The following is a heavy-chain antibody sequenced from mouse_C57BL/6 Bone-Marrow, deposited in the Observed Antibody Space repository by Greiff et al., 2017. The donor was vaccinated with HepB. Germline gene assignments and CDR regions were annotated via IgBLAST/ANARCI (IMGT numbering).Heavy chain of an antibody. Sequence: VQRVESGAELARPGASVKLSCKASGYTFTSYGISWVKQRTGQGLEWIGEIYPRSGNTYYNEKFKGKATLTADKSSSTAYMELRSLTSEDSAVYFCARWNYGSRTGYYAMDYWGQGTSVTVSS. V-gene: IGHV1-81*01. CDR3: ARWNYGSRTGYYAMDY. J-gene: IGHJ4*01. CDR2: IYPRSGNT. D-gene: IGHD1-1*01. CDR1: GYTFTSYG.